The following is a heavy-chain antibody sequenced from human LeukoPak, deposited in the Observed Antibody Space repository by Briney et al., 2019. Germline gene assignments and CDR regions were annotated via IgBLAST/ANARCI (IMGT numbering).Heavy chain of an antibody. CDR1: GYTLTELS. J-gene: IGHJ4*02. D-gene: IGHD1-7*01. CDR3: AGLNWNYWGVGYYFDY. CDR2: IIPIFGTA. V-gene: IGHV1-69*13. Sequence: GASVKVSCKVSGYTLTELSMHWVRQAPGQGLEWMGGIIPIFGTANYAQKFQGRVTITADESTSTAYMELSSLRSEDTAVYYCAGLNWNYWGVGYYFDYWGQGTLVTVSS.